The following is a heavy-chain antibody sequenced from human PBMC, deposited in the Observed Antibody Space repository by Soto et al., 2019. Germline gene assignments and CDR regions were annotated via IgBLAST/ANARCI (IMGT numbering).Heavy chain of an antibody. J-gene: IGHJ4*02. D-gene: IGHD6-6*01. V-gene: IGHV1-69*13. CDR2: IIPIFGTA. CDR3: SLAGGSSSGYFDY. Sequence: ASVKVSCKASGGTFSSYAISWVRQAPGQGLEWMGGIIPIFGTANYAQKFQGRVTIIADESTSTAYMELSSLRSEDTAVYYCSLAGGSSSGYFDYWGQGXLVTVSS. CDR1: GGTFSSYA.